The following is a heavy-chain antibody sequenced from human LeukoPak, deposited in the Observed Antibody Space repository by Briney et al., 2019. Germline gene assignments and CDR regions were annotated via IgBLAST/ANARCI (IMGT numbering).Heavy chain of an antibody. Sequence: PGGSLRLSCAASGFNVSNNYMSWVRQAPGKGLEWASVIYRGGSTYYADSVKGRFTMSRDNSKNTVYLQMDSLRAEDTAVYYCARDRGAAAGNWGQGTLVTVSS. CDR3: ARDRGAAAGN. CDR2: IYRGGST. J-gene: IGHJ4*02. D-gene: IGHD6-13*01. V-gene: IGHV3-53*01. CDR1: GFNVSNNY.